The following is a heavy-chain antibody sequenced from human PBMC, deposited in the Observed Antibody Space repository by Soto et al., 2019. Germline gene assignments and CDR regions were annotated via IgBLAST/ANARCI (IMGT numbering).Heavy chain of an antibody. CDR2: ISANNRDT. V-gene: IGHV1-18*01. J-gene: IGHJ5*02. D-gene: IGHD6-25*01. CDR1: GTTFTSFG. Sequence: ASVKVSCKTSGTTFTSFGFAWVRQAPGHGLEWVGWISANNRDTHHAEKFQGRVNMTIDTSTRTTYLELSSLRSNDTAVYYCARTSWRLSFPW. CDR3: ARTSWRLSFP.